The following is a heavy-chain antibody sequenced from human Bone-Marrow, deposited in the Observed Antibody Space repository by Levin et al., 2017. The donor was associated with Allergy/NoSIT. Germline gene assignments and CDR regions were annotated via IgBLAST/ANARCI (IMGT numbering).Heavy chain of an antibody. CDR2: ISRGSSYV. D-gene: IGHD2-2*01. CDR3: ARNEVGHGMDV. V-gene: IGHV3-21*01. CDR1: EFTFNTYN. J-gene: IGHJ6*02. Sequence: RSGGSLRLSCAASEFTFNTYNMNWVRQAPGKGLEWVSSISRGSSYVFYADSVKGRFTISRDNAKNSLYLQMNSLRGKDTAVYYCARNEVGHGMDVWGQGTTVTVS.